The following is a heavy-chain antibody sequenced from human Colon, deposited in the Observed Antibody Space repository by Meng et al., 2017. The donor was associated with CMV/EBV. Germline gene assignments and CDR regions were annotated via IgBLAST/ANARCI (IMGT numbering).Heavy chain of an antibody. D-gene: IGHD1-14*01. CDR1: FSSYG. V-gene: IGHV1-18*01. CDR2: ISGFNGRA. J-gene: IGHJ6*02. CDR3: ARDRATRRTEPHYYGLDV. Sequence: FSSYGIMWVRQAPGQGPEWMGWISGFNGRANYAHHLQGRVTLTTDPITRTAYMDLTSLRSDDTAVYYCARDRATRRTEPHYYGLDVWGQGTTVTVSS.